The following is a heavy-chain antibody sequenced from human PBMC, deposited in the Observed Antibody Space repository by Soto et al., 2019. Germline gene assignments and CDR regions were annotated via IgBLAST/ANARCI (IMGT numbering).Heavy chain of an antibody. D-gene: IGHD5-12*01. V-gene: IGHV3-48*01. J-gene: IGHJ4*02. CDR2: ISSSSSTI. Sequence: GGSLRLSCAASGFTFSSYSMNWVRQAPGKGLEWVSYISSSSSTIYYADSVKGRFTISRDNAKNSLYLQMNSLKAEDTAVYYWARGVATISNRRFYCDYGGQGTLVTVSS. CDR1: GFTFSSYS. CDR3: ARGVATISNRRFYCDY.